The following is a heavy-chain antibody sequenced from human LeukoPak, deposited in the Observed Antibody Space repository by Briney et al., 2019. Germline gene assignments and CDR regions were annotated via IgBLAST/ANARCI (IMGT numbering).Heavy chain of an antibody. J-gene: IGHJ6*02. CDR3: ARVSRILRFLEWSRGYYYGMDV. V-gene: IGHV4-34*01. CDR2: INHSGST. Sequence: KPSETLSLTCAVYGGSFSGYYRSWIRQPPGKGLEWIGEINHSGSTNYNPSLKSRVTISVDTSKNQFFLKLSSVTAADTAVYYCARVSRILRFLEWSRGYYYGMDVWGQGTTVTVSS. CDR1: GGSFSGYY. D-gene: IGHD3-3*01.